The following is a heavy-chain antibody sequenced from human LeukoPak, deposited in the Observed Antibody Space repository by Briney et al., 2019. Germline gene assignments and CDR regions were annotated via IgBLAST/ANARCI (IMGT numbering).Heavy chain of an antibody. CDR3: ARGGHVVVVPVAPFDY. D-gene: IGHD2-2*01. V-gene: IGHV3-7*01. CDR1: GFTFSSNW. J-gene: IGHJ4*02. CDR2: IKQDGSEK. Sequence: GGSLRLSCAASGFTFSSNWMSWVRQAPGKGLEWVANIKQDGSEKYYVDSVKGRFTISRDNAKNSLYLQLNSLRVEDTAVYYCARGGHVVVVPVAPFDYWGQGTLVTVSS.